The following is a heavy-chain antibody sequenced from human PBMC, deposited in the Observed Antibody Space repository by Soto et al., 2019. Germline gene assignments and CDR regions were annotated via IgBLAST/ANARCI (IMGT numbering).Heavy chain of an antibody. CDR3: AHRHYDFWTNLNSWFDP. D-gene: IGHD3-3*01. J-gene: IGHJ5*02. CDR1: GFSLSTPGVG. CDR2: LYWNNDK. V-gene: IGHV2-5*01. Sequence: QITLKESGLTLVKPTQTLTLTCTFTGFSLSTPGVGVSWIRQPPGKALEWLALLYWNNDKDYSPSLQNRLTLTKDTSKNQVFLTVTNMHPVDTATYYCAHRHYDFWTNLNSWFDPWGQGTLVTVSS.